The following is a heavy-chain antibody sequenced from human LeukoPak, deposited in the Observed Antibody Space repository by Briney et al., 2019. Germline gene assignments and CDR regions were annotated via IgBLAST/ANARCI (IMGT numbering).Heavy chain of an antibody. CDR3: ARDNRQKNYYDSSGYSIAWYFDL. V-gene: IGHV3-33*08. CDR1: GFTFSSYA. D-gene: IGHD3-22*01. J-gene: IGHJ2*01. CDR2: IWYDGRNK. Sequence: GGSLRLSCAASGFTFSSYAMAWVRQAPGKGLEWVAVIWYDGRNKYYADSVKGRFTISRDNSENTLFLQMNSLRADDTAVYYCARDNRQKNYYDSSGYSIAWYFDLWGRGTLVTVSS.